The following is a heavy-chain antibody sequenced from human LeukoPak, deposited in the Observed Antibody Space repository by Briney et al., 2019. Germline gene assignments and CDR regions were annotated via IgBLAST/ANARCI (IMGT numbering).Heavy chain of an antibody. V-gene: IGHV1-18*01. Sequence: GASVRVSCKASGYTFTSYGISWVRQAPGQGLEWMGWISAYNGKTNYAQKLQGRVTMTTDTSTSTAYMGLRSLRSDDTAVYYCARDRSPPLRFLEWLLKGAPVDYWGQGTLVTVSS. J-gene: IGHJ4*02. CDR3: ARDRSPPLRFLEWLLKGAPVDY. CDR1: GYTFTSYG. CDR2: ISAYNGKT. D-gene: IGHD3-3*01.